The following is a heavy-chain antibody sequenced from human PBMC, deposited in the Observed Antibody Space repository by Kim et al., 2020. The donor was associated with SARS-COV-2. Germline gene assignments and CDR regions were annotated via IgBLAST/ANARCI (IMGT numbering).Heavy chain of an antibody. V-gene: IGHV3-23*03. CDR3: AKSGDSSGYYSTYFDY. J-gene: IGHJ4*02. D-gene: IGHD3-22*01. Sequence: SVTRRFTISRDNSKTTLYLQMNSLRAEDTAVYYCAKSGDSSGYYSTYFDYWGQGTLVTVSS.